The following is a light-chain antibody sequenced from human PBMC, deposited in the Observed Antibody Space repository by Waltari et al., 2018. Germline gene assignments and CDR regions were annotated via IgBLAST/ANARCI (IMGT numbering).Light chain of an antibody. Sequence: QSALTQPASVSGFPGQSITISCTGASSDVGAYNHVSWYQQHPGKAPKLMIYGVAKRPSGVSNRFSGSKSGNTASLTISGLQAEDEADYYCTSYTSSSTWVFGGGTKLTVL. CDR2: GVA. J-gene: IGLJ3*02. V-gene: IGLV2-14*03. CDR3: TSYTSSSTWV. CDR1: SSDVGAYNH.